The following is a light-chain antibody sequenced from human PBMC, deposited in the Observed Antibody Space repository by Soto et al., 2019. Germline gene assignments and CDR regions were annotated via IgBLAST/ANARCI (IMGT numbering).Light chain of an antibody. CDR3: QQYNSYST. J-gene: IGKJ1*01. CDR2: RAS. Sequence: DIQMTQSPSSLSSSVLERVTITCRASQSISSYLNWYQQKPGKAPKLLIYRASSLESGVPSRFSGSGSGTEFTLTISSLQPDDFATYYCQQYNSYSTFGQGTKVDIK. V-gene: IGKV1-5*03. CDR1: QSISSY.